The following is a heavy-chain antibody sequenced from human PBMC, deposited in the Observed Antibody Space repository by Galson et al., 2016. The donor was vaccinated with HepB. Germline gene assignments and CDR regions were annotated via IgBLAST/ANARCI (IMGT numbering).Heavy chain of an antibody. CDR3: SREMTGSYFD. J-gene: IGHJ4*02. V-gene: IGHV3-7*01. CDR1: GFTFNAHW. CDR2: IRGDGIVS. Sequence: SLRLSCAASGFTFNAHWMNWVRQAPGKGLEWVANIRGDGIVSYYAESVRGGFSISRDNDKNSLYLQMNGLRVDETAVYYCSREMTGSYFDWGQGTLVTVSS. D-gene: IGHD3-10*01.